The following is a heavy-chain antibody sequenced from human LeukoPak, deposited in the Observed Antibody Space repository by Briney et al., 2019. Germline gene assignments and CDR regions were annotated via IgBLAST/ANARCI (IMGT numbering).Heavy chain of an antibody. Sequence: GGSLRLSCAASGFTFSGYDMSWVRQAPGKGLEWVSYTSSSSSTIYYADSVKSRFTISRDNAKNSLYLQMNSLGAEDTAVYYCARLRYYGMDVWGQGTTVTVSS. V-gene: IGHV3-48*04. CDR3: ARLRYYGMDV. CDR1: GFTFSGYD. CDR2: TSSSSSTI. J-gene: IGHJ6*02.